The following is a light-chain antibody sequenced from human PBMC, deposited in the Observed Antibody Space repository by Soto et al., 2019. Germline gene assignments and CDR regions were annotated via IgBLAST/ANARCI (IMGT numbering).Light chain of an antibody. CDR3: QQYGDSPLT. Sequence: DIQMTQSPSSLSASVGDRVTITCRASQSISGWLAWYQQKPGKAPKLLIYDASSLESGVPSRFSGSGSGTDFTLTISRLEPEDFAVYHCQQYGDSPLTFGGGTKVDIK. J-gene: IGKJ4*01. V-gene: IGKV1-5*01. CDR2: DAS. CDR1: QSISGW.